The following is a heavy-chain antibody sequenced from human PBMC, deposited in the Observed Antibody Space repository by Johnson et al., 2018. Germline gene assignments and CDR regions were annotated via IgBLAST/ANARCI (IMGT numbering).Heavy chain of an antibody. J-gene: IGHJ6*02. CDR2: IRSKAYDGTT. Sequence: VQLVQSGGGLVKPGRSLRLSCTTSGFTFGDFAMSWFRQAPGKGLEWVGFIRSKAYDGTTEYAASVKGRFTISRDDSNSIAYLQMNSLKTEDTALYYFTRPIWFGEHLKGSYYYGMDVWGQGTTVTVSS. CDR1: GFTFGDFA. D-gene: IGHD3-10*01. V-gene: IGHV3-49*05. CDR3: TRPIWFGEHLKGSYYYGMDV.